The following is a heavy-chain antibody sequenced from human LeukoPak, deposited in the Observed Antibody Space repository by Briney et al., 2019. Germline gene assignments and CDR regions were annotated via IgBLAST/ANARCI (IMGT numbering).Heavy chain of an antibody. CDR1: GYSFNNYW. CDR2: IYPADSDI. CDR3: ARQEYCSGGSCYTWFDP. Sequence: GESLQISCKGSGYSFNNYWIGWVRQLPGKGLEWMGIIYPADSDIRYSPSFQGQVTISADKSISTAYLQWSSLKASDTAMYYCARQEYCSGGSCYTWFDPWGQGTLVIVSS. J-gene: IGHJ5*02. D-gene: IGHD2-15*01. V-gene: IGHV5-51*01.